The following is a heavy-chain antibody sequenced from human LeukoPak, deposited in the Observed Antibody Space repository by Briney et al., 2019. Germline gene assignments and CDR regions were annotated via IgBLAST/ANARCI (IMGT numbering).Heavy chain of an antibody. CDR3: ARSAGWWSLDY. CDR2: ISHGGST. CDR1: GDSISSRNW. D-gene: IGHD2-8*02. J-gene: IGHJ4*02. V-gene: IGHV4-4*02. Sequence: SETLSLTCAVSGDSISSRNWWNWVRQPPGKGLDWIGEISHGGSTKYNPSLKNRVTISKDNSKNEFSLRLNSVTAADTAVYYCARSAGWWSLDYWGQGALVTVSA.